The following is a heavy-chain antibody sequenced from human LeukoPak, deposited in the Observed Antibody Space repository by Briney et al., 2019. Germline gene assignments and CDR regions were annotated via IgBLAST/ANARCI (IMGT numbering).Heavy chain of an antibody. J-gene: IGHJ4*02. V-gene: IGHV4-59*08. CDR1: GGSINNYY. Sequence: SETLSLTCSVSGGSINNYYWSWIRQPPGKGLEWIAYIYYSGGTNYNPSLKSRVTISVDTSKNQFSLMLSSVTAADTAVYYCARHNARLRGWIGEVDFWGQGALVTVSS. CDR2: IYYSGGT. D-gene: IGHD3-10*01. CDR3: ARHNARLRGWIGEVDF.